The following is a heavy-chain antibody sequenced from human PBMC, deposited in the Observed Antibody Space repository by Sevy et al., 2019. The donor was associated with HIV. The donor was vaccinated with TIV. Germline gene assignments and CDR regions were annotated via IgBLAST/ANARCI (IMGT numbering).Heavy chain of an antibody. D-gene: IGHD3-10*01. CDR3: AKDPIWFGELLRPGHDAFDI. V-gene: IGHV3-30*18. J-gene: IGHJ3*02. Sequence: GGSLRLSCAASGFTFSSYGMHWVRQAPGKGLEWVAVISYDGSNKYYADSVKGRFPISRDNSKNTLYLQMNSLRAEDTAVYYCAKDPIWFGELLRPGHDAFDIWGQGTMVTVSS. CDR1: GFTFSSYG. CDR2: ISYDGSNK.